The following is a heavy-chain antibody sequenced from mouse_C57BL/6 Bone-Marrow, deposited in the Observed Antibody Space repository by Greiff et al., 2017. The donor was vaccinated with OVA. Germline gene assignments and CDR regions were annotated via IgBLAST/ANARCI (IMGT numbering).Heavy chain of an antibody. CDR3: TRWIYDGYSPFAY. J-gene: IGHJ3*01. CDR2: IDPETGGT. D-gene: IGHD2-3*01. CDR1: GYTSTDYE. Sequence: VQLQQSGAELVRPGASVTLSCKASGYTSTDYEMHWVKQTPVHGLEWIGAIDPETGGTAYNQKFKGKAILTADKSSSTAYMELRSLTSEDSAVYYCTRWIYDGYSPFAYWGQGTLVTVSA. V-gene: IGHV1-15*01.